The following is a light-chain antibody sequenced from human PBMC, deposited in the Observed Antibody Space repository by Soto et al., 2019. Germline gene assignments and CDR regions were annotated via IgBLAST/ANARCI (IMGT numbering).Light chain of an antibody. CDR3: QQRCDWPLT. CDR2: DAS. J-gene: IGKJ4*01. V-gene: IGKV3-11*01. CDR1: QSLSSRN. Sequence: ELVLTQSPGTLSLSPGERATLSCRASQSLSSRNLAWYQQKPGQAPRLLIYDASNRATGIPARFSGSGSATDFTLTISSLEPEDFAVYYCQQRCDWPLTFGGGTKVDIK.